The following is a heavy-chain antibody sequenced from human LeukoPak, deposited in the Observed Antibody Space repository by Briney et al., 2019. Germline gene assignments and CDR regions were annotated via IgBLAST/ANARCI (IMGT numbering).Heavy chain of an antibody. J-gene: IGHJ4*02. CDR3: ARGLHFIYYYDSSDYLDGFDY. CDR1: GYTFTSYY. CDR2: INPSGGST. V-gene: IGHV1-46*01. Sequence: GASVKVSCKASGYTFTSYYMHWVRQAPGQGLEWMGIINPSGGSTSYAQKFQGRVTMTRDTSTSTVYMELSSLRSEDTAVYYCARGLHFIYYYDSSDYLDGFDYWGQGTLVTVSS. D-gene: IGHD3-22*01.